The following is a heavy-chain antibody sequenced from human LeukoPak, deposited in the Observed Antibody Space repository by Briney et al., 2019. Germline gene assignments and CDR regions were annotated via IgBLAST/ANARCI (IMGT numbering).Heavy chain of an antibody. D-gene: IGHD5-24*01. CDR2: INPNRGGT. V-gene: IGHV1-2*02. J-gene: IGHJ5*02. CDR3: ARGVEMATRWIKDPFDP. Sequence: GASVKVSCKASGYTFTGYYMHWVRQAPGQGLEWMGLINPNRGGTNYAQKFQGRVTMTRDTSISTAYMELSRLRSDDTAVYYCARGVEMATRWIKDPFDPWGQGTLVTVSS. CDR1: GYTFTGYY.